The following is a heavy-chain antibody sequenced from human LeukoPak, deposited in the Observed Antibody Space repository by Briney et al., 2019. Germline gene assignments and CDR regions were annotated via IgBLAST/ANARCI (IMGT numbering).Heavy chain of an antibody. J-gene: IGHJ4*02. V-gene: IGHV4-61*02. Sequence: NPSETLSLTCTVSGGSISSGDYYWSWIRQPAGKGLEWIGRIYTSGSTNYNPSLKSRVTMSVDTSKNQFSLKLSSVTAADTAVYYCAGQQQLDRRYYFDYWGQGTLVTVSS. CDR3: AGQQQLDRRYYFDY. CDR1: GGSISSGDYY. CDR2: IYTSGST. D-gene: IGHD6-13*01.